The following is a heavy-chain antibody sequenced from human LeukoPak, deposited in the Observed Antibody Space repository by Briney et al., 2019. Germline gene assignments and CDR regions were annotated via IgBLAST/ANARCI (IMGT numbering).Heavy chain of an antibody. CDR1: LGIYIHWP. V-gene: IGHV1-69*10. CDR2: TIPYLGIA. J-gene: IGHJ5*02. D-gene: IGHD3-10*01. Sequence: SSVTESLKSTLGIYIHWPISALRQPPAQGRDGMGRTIPYLGIANYAQKFQGRVTISADKSTSTAYMELSSLISEDTAVYYCARVTEARPFGELLPITCGQGTLVTVSS. CDR3: ARVTEARPFGELLPIT.